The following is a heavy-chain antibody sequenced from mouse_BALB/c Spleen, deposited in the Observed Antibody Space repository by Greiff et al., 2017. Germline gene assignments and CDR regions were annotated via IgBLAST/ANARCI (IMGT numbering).Heavy chain of an antibody. Sequence: EVQLQQSGGGLVQPGGSMKLSCAASGFTFSSFGMHWVRQAPEKGLEWVAYISSGSSTIYYADTVKGRFTISRDNPKNTLFLQMTSLRSEDTAMYYCARGYGAGNHFDYWGQGTTLTVSS. CDR1: GFTFSSFG. CDR2: ISSGSSTI. CDR3: ARGYGAGNHFDY. D-gene: IGHD2-1*01. V-gene: IGHV5-17*02. J-gene: IGHJ2*01.